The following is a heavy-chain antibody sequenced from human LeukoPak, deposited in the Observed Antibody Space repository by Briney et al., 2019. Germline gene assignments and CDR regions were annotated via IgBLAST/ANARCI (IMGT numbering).Heavy chain of an antibody. Sequence: SETLSLTCTVSGASISSSYWSWIRQPPGMGLEWIGYIYYSGSTSYNPSLKSRVTISSDTSKNQFSLKVTSVTAADTAMYYCARDFGSYKGGRWFDPWGQGTLVTVSS. CDR1: GASISSSY. CDR2: IYYSGST. D-gene: IGHD1-26*01. CDR3: ARDFGSYKGGRWFDP. J-gene: IGHJ5*02. V-gene: IGHV4-59*01.